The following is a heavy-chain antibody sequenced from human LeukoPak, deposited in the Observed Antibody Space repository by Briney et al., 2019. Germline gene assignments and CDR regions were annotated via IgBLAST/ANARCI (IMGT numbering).Heavy chain of an antibody. J-gene: IGHJ4*02. V-gene: IGHV4-4*09. CDR2: IYTSGST. CDR3: ARHYSGCYSPFDY. CDR1: GASISSYY. D-gene: IGHD1-26*01. Sequence: PSETLSLTCTVSGASISSYYWSWIRQPPGKGLEWIGFIYTSGSTNYNPSLKSRVTISVDTSKNQFTSKNQFSLKLTSVTAADTAVYYCARHYSGCYSPFDYWGQGTLVTVSS.